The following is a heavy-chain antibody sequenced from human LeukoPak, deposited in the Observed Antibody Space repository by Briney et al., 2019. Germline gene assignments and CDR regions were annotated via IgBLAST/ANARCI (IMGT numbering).Heavy chain of an antibody. D-gene: IGHD3-22*01. CDR1: GGTFSSYA. CDR2: IIPIFGTA. CDR3: ATPHLRYYDSSGYYY. Sequence: AASVKVSCKASGGTFSSYAISRVRQAPGQGLEWMGGIIPIFGTANYAQKFQGRVTITTDESTSTAYMELSSLRSEDTAVYYCATPHLRYYDSSGYYYWGQGTLVTVSS. J-gene: IGHJ4*02. V-gene: IGHV1-69*05.